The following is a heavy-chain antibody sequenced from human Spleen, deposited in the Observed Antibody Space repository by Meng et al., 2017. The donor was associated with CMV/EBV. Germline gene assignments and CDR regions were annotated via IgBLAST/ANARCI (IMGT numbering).Heavy chain of an antibody. CDR2: IYYSGST. Sequence: KASTPPALPSPFPGGSISCSSSYWGWTRQPPGKGLEWIGSIYYSGSTSYTPSLKSRVTISVDTSKNQFSLKLSSVTAADTAVYYCARGYYDSSGYGYWYLDLWGRGTLVTVSS. V-gene: IGHV4-39*07. CDR3: ARGYYDSSGYGYWYLDL. D-gene: IGHD3-22*01. J-gene: IGHJ2*01. CDR1: GGSISCSSSY.